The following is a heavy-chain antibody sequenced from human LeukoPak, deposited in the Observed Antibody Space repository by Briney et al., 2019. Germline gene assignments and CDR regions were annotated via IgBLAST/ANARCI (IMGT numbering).Heavy chain of an antibody. V-gene: IGHV3-15*01. Sequence: GGSLRLSCAASGFTFINAWMSWVRQAPGKGLEWVGRIKSKTDGGTTDYAGTVKGRFTISRDDSKKTLYLQMNSLRAEDTAVYYCAREIAVAELYYFDYWGQGTLVTVSS. CDR1: GFTFINAW. D-gene: IGHD6-19*01. CDR3: AREIAVAELYYFDY. J-gene: IGHJ4*02. CDR2: IKSKTDGGTT.